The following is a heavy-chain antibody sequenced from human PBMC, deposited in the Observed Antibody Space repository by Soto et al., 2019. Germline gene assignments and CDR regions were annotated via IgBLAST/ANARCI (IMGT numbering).Heavy chain of an antibody. J-gene: IGHJ6*02. D-gene: IGHD6-13*01. CDR2: ISSSSSTI. Sequence: GSLRLSCAASGFTFSSYSMNWVRQAPGKGLEWVSYISSSSSTIYYADSVKGRFTISRDNAKNSLYLQMNSLRDEDTAVYYCAREKVIAPHYYYYGMDVWGQGTTVTVSS. V-gene: IGHV3-48*02. CDR1: GFTFSSYS. CDR3: AREKVIAPHYYYYGMDV.